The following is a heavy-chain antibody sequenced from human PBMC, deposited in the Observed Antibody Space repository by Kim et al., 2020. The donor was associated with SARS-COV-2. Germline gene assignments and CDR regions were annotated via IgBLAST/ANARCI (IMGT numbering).Heavy chain of an antibody. CDR3: AGSPPFSSGWYDY. CDR2: ISYDGSNK. V-gene: IGHV3-33*05. J-gene: IGHJ4*02. Sequence: GGSLRLSCAASGFTFSSYGMHWVRQAPGKGLEWVAVISYDGSNKYYADSVKGRFTISRDNSKNTLYLQMNSLRAEDTAVYYCAGSPPFSSGWYDYWGQGTLVTVSS. CDR1: GFTFSSYG. D-gene: IGHD6-19*01.